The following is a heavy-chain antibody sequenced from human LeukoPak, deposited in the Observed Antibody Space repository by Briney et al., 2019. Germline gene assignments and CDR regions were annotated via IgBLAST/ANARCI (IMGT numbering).Heavy chain of an antibody. J-gene: IGHJ5*02. CDR2: IYYSGST. Sequence: SETLSLTCTVSGGSISSSSYYWGWIRQPQGKGLEWIGSIYYSGSTYYNPSLKSRVTISVDTSKNQFSLKLSSVTAADTAVYYCARIYCSSTRCYFDPWGQGTLVTVSS. CDR1: GGSISSSSYY. V-gene: IGHV4-39*01. CDR3: ARIYCSSTRCYFDP. D-gene: IGHD2-2*01.